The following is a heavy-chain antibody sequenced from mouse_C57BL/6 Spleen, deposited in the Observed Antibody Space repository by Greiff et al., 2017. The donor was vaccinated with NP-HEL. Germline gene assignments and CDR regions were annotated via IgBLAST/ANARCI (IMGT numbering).Heavy chain of an antibody. V-gene: IGHV1-26*01. CDR2: INPNNGGT. J-gene: IGHJ4*01. D-gene: IGHD2-1*01. CDR3: ARHYYGNYGFYYAMDY. CDR1: GYTFTDYY. Sequence: VQLQQSGPELVKPGASVKISCKASGYTFTDYYMNWVKQSHGKSLEWIGDINPNNGGTSYNQKFKGKATLTVDKSSSTAYMELRSLTSEDSAVYYCARHYYGNYGFYYAMDYWGQGTSVTVSS.